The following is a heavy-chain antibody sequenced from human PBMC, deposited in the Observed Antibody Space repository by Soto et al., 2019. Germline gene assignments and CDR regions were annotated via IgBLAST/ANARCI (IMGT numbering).Heavy chain of an antibody. CDR2: IIPIFGTA. D-gene: IGHD4-4*01. Sequence: ASVKVSCKASGGTFSSYAISWVRQAPGQGLEWMGGIIPIFGTANYAQKFQGRVTITADESTSTAYMELSSLRSEDTAVYYCARAREAVTYYYYYYGMDVWGQGTTVTVSS. CDR1: GGTFSSYA. CDR3: ARAREAVTYYYYYYGMDV. V-gene: IGHV1-69*13. J-gene: IGHJ6*02.